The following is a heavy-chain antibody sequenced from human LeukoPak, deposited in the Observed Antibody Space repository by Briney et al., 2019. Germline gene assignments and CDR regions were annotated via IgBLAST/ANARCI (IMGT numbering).Heavy chain of an antibody. CDR3: ARESGSYEAYFDY. J-gene: IGHJ4*02. CDR1: GGTFSSYA. Sequence: AASVKVSCKASGGTFSSYAISWVRQAPGQGLEWMGRIFPIFATANYAQKFQGRVTITADESTSTAYMELSSPRSEDTAVYYCARESGSYEAYFDYWGQGTLVTVSS. V-gene: IGHV1-69*15. CDR2: IFPIFATA. D-gene: IGHD1-26*01.